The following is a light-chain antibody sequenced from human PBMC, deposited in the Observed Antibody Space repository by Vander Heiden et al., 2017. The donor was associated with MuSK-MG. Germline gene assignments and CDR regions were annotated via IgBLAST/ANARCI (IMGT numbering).Light chain of an antibody. V-gene: IGLV2-11*01. CDR1: TSDVGGFNY. CDR2: DVS. Sequence: QSALTQPRSVSGSPGQSVTISCTGTTSDVGGFNYVSWYQLHPGKAPKLMIYDVSKRPSGVPDRFSGSKSGNTASLTISGLQAEDEADDYCCSYAGTYTGVFGGGTKLTVL. CDR3: CSYAGTYTGV. J-gene: IGLJ2*01.